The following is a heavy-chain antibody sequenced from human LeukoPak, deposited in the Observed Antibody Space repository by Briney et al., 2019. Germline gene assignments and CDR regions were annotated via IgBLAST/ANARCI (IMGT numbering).Heavy chain of an antibody. V-gene: IGHV4-59*01. Sequence: SETLSLTCTVSGGSISSYYWSWIRQPPGKGLEWIGYIYYSGSTNYNPSLKSRVTISVDTSKNQFSLKLSSVTAADTAVYYCARAAHDYGNAFDIWDQGTMVTVSS. D-gene: IGHD4-17*01. CDR1: GGSISSYY. J-gene: IGHJ3*02. CDR2: IYYSGST. CDR3: ARAAHDYGNAFDI.